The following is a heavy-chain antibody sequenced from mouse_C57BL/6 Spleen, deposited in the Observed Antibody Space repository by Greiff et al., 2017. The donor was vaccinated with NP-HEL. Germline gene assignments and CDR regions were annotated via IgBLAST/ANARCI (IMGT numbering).Heavy chain of an antibody. J-gene: IGHJ2*01. V-gene: IGHV1-85*01. CDR2: IYPRDGST. Sequence: QVQLKESGPELVKPGASVKLSCKASGYTFTSYDINWVKQRPGQGLEWIGWIYPRDGSTKYNEKFKGKATLTVDTSSSTAYMELHSLTSEDSAVYFCAYDYNFDYWGQGTTLTVSS. D-gene: IGHD2-4*01. CDR3: AYDYNFDY. CDR1: GYTFTSYD.